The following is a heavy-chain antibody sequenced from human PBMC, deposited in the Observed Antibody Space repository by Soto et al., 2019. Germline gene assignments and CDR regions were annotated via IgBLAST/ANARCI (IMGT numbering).Heavy chain of an antibody. Sequence: EVQLVESGGGLVQPGESLRLSCAASGFTFSSYWMHWVRQAPGKGLLWVSRINSDGSSTSYAGSVKGRFTSSRDNAKNKIYLQMNSLRAEETAVYYCVRTSLVVAAATREDYWGQATLVTVSS. CDR1: GFTFSSYW. D-gene: IGHD2-15*01. CDR2: INSDGSST. CDR3: VRTSLVVAAATREDY. V-gene: IGHV3-74*01. J-gene: IGHJ4*02.